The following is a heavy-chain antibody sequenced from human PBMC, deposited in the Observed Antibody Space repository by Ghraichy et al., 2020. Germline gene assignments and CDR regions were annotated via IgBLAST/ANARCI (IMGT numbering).Heavy chain of an antibody. Sequence: GSLRLSCAASGFTFSSYAMSWVRQAPGKGLEWVSGISGSGDSTYYADSVKGRFTIFRDNSKNTLYLQMNSLRAEDTAVYYCAKTTTVTTFYYYGMDVWGQGTTVTVSS. D-gene: IGHD4-17*01. CDR3: AKTTTVTTFYYYGMDV. V-gene: IGHV3-23*01. CDR1: GFTFSSYA. J-gene: IGHJ6*02. CDR2: ISGSGDST.